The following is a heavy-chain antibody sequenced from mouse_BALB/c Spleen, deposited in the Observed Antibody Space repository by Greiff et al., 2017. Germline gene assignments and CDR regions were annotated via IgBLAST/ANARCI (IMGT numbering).Heavy chain of an antibody. D-gene: IGHD4-1*01. CDR3: ARSGRGAMDY. Sequence: EVKLLESGGGLVQPGGSRKLPCAASGFTFSSFGMHWVRQAQEKGLEWVAYISSGSSTIYYADTVKGRFTISRDNPKNTLFLPVTSLRSEATAMYYCARSGRGAMDYWGEGTSVTVAS. J-gene: IGHJ4*01. V-gene: IGHV5-17*02. CDR1: GFTFSSFG. CDR2: ISSGSSTI.